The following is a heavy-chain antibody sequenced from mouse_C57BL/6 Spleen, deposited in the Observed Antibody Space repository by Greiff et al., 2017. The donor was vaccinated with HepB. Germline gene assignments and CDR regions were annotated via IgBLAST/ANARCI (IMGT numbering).Heavy chain of an antibody. D-gene: IGHD1-1*01. J-gene: IGHJ4*01. CDR1: GFTFNTYA. V-gene: IGHV10-3*01. CDR3: VSDYGSSFYYAMDY. Sequence: EVQLVESGGGLVQPKGSLKLSCAASGFTFNTYAMHWVRQAPGKGLEWVARIRSKSSNYATYYADSVKDRFTISRDDSQSMLYLQMNNLKTEDTAMYYCVSDYGSSFYYAMDYWGQGTSVTVSS. CDR2: IRSKSSNYAT.